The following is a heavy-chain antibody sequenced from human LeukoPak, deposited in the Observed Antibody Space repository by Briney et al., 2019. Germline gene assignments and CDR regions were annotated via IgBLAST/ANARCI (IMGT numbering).Heavy chain of an antibody. J-gene: IGHJ4*02. V-gene: IGHV4-38-2*02. CDR1: GFSISSGYY. CDR3: ARGAEYSYGLYYFDY. Sequence: LETLSLTCTVSGFSISSGYYWGWIRQPPGQGLEWIGSIYHSGSTYYNPSLKSRVTISVDTSKNQFSLKLSSVTAADTAVYYCARGAEYSYGLYYFDYWGQGTLVTVSS. D-gene: IGHD5-18*01. CDR2: IYHSGST.